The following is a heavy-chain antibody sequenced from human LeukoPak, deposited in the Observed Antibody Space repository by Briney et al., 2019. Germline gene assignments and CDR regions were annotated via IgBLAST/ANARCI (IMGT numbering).Heavy chain of an antibody. CDR1: GFTFSTYT. V-gene: IGHV3-23*01. CDR2: IGSGGGGI. CDR3: AIDPNWGTHS. D-gene: IGHD7-27*01. J-gene: IGHJ4*02. Sequence: GGSLRLSCAASGFTFSTYTMYWVRHPPGKRLEWVSIIGSGGGGIHYADSVKGRFTISRDNSKNALYLQMNSLRVEDTAVYYCAIDPNWGTHSWGQGVLVTVSS.